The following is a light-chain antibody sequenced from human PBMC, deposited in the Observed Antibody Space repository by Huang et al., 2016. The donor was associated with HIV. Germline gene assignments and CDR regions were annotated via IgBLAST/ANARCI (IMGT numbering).Light chain of an antibody. V-gene: IGKV1-39*01. CDR3: QQNSNSPWT. CDR1: QSVNDY. Sequence: DIQLTQSPSSLSASLGDRVTITCRARQSVNDYLNWYQQKPGKTPKLLIYAASVLQSGAPSRFSGSGSGTYYTLTINSLQPDDFATYYCQQNSNSPWTFGQGTKVEVK. J-gene: IGKJ1*01. CDR2: AAS.